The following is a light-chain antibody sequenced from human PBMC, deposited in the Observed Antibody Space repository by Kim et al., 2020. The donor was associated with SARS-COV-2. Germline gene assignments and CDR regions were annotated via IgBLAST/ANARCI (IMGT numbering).Light chain of an antibody. Sequence: ELTQPPSASGTPGQRVTISCSGSSSNIGSNYVYWYQQLPGTAPKLLIYRNNQRPSGVPDRFSGSKSGTSASLAISGLRSEDEADYYCATWDDSLSGYVFGTGTKVTVL. V-gene: IGLV1-47*01. J-gene: IGLJ1*01. CDR1: SSNIGSNY. CDR3: ATWDDSLSGYV. CDR2: RNN.